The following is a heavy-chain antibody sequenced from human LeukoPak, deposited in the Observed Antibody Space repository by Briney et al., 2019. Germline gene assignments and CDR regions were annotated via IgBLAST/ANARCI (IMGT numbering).Heavy chain of an antibody. CDR2: ISGSGGST. V-gene: IGHV3-23*01. D-gene: IGHD5-18*01. CDR1: GFTFNSYA. J-gene: IGHJ4*02. Sequence: PGGSLRLSCAASGFTFNSYAMSWVRQAPGKGLEWVSAISGSGGSTYYADSVKGRFTISRDNSKNTLYLQMSSLRAEDTAVCYCAKDRDPIQRTHFDYWGQGTLVTVSS. CDR3: AKDRDPIQRTHFDY.